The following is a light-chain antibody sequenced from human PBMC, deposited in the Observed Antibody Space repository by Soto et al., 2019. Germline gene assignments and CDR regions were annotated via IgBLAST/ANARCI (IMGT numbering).Light chain of an antibody. V-gene: IGKV1-5*03. CDR3: QQYSTSPIT. CDR2: KAS. J-gene: IGKJ5*01. Sequence: DIQMTQSPSTLSASVGDRVTITCRASQSVTTWLAWYQQKPGKAPKLLIYKASNLESGLPSRFTGSGSGTEFTLTISSLQPDDFATYYCQQYSTSPITFGQGTRLEIK. CDR1: QSVTTW.